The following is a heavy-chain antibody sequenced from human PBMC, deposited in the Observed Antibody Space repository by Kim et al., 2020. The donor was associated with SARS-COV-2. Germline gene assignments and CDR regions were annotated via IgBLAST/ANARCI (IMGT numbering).Heavy chain of an antibody. V-gene: IGHV3-33*01. CDR3: AREGMVGAVGAGFDY. CDR2: IWYDGSNK. J-gene: IGHJ4*02. CDR1: GFTFSSYG. Sequence: GGSLRLSCAASGFTFSSYGMHWVRQAPGKGLEWVAVIWYDGSNKYYADSVKGRFTISRDNSKNTLYLQMNSLRAEDTAVCYCAREGMVGAVGAGFDYWGQGTLVTVSS. D-gene: IGHD1-26*01.